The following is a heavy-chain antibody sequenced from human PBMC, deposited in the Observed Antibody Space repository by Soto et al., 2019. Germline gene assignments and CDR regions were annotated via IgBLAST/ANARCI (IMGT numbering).Heavy chain of an antibody. J-gene: IGHJ6*02. CDR1: GYSFTSYW. CDR3: AIRSTGADDYYYYYVMDV. CDR2: VYPHDSDT. V-gene: IGHV5-51*01. Sequence: GESLKISCKGSGYSFTSYWIAWVRQMPGKGLEWMGIVYPHDSDTRYSPSFQGQVTISADKSITTAYLQWSSLKASDTAMYYCAIRSTGADDYYYYYVMDVWGQGTTVTVSS.